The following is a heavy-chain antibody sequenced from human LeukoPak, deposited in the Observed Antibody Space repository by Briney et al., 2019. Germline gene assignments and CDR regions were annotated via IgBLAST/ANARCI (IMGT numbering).Heavy chain of an antibody. D-gene: IGHD3-22*01. CDR1: GGTFTSYD. J-gene: IGHJ3*02. CDR3: ASGVYYDRNNAFDI. Sequence: ASVKVSCKASGGTFTSYDINWVRQATGQGLEWMGWMNPNSGNTGYAQKFQGRVTMTRNTSISTAYMELSSLRSEDTAVYYCASGVYYDRNNAFDIWGQGTMVTVSS. CDR2: MNPNSGNT. V-gene: IGHV1-8*01.